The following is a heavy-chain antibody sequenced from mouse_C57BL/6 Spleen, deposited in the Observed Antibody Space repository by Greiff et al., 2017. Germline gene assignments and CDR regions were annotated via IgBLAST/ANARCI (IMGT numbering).Heavy chain of an antibody. Sequence: QVQLQQPGAELVKPGASVKLSCKASGYTFTSYWMHWVKQRPGQGLEWIGMIHPNSGSTNYNEKFKSKATLTVDKSSSTAYMQLSSLTSEDSAVYYCARSGSNYVRYFDVWGTGTTVTVSS. CDR3: ARSGSNYVRYFDV. V-gene: IGHV1-64*01. CDR2: IHPNSGST. CDR1: GYTFTSYW. D-gene: IGHD2-5*01. J-gene: IGHJ1*03.